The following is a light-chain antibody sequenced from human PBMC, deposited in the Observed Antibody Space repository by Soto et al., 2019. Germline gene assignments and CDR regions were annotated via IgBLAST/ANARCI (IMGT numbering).Light chain of an antibody. J-gene: IGLJ3*02. Sequence: QSALTQPASVSGSPGQSITISCIGTSSDVGGYKYASWYQQHPGKAPKLMIYEVSNRPSGVSNRFSGSKSGNTASLTISGLQAEDEADYYCSSYTSSSTWVFGGGTKLTVL. V-gene: IGLV2-14*01. CDR1: SSDVGGYKY. CDR2: EVS. CDR3: SSYTSSSTWV.